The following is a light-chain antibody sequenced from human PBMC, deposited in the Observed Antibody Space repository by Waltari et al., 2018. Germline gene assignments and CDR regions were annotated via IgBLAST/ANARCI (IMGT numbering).Light chain of an antibody. CDR1: QDISNY. J-gene: IGKJ4*01. V-gene: IGKV1-16*02. Sequence: DIQMTQSRYSLSASVGDRVTITCRASQDISNYLAWFQQKPGKAPKSLIYGASNLQSGVPSKFSGSGSGTDFTLTISSLQPEDSATYYCQQYNSFPLTFGGGTKVEIK. CDR2: GAS. CDR3: QQYNSFPLT.